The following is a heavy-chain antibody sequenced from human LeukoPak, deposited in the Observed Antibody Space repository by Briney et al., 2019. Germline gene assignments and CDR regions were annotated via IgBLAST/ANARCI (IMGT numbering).Heavy chain of an antibody. D-gene: IGHD6-13*01. CDR3: AKRAAGYYFDY. Sequence: GGSLRLSCAAFGFTFSSSSMNWVRQAPGKGLEWVSVISGSGGSTLYADSVKGRFTISRDNSKNTLYLQMNSLRAEDTAVFYCAKRAAGYYFDYWGQGTLVTVSS. CDR2: ISGSGGST. J-gene: IGHJ4*02. V-gene: IGHV3-23*01. CDR1: GFTFSSSS.